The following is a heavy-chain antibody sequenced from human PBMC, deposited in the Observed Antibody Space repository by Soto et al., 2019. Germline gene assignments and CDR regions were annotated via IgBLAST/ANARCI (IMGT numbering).Heavy chain of an antibody. CDR2: IIPIFGTA. CDR1: GGTFSSYA. Sequence: SVKVSCKASGGTFSSYAISWVRQAPGQGLEWMGGIIPIFGTANYAQKFQGRVTITADESTSTAYMELSSLRSEDTAVYYCASSPQWPTLDDAFDIWGQGTMVTVSS. D-gene: IGHD6-19*01. V-gene: IGHV1-69*13. CDR3: ASSPQWPTLDDAFDI. J-gene: IGHJ3*02.